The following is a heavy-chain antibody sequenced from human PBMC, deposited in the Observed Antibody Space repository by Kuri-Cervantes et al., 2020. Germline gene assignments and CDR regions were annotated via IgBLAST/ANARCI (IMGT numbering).Heavy chain of an antibody. D-gene: IGHD1-1*01. J-gene: IGHJ5*02. Sequence: SQTLSLTCAVSGASISDFWWSWIRQSDEKGLEWIGRVYTSGVTTYNPSLKSRVTISADRSNNHLSLRLISVTAADTAVYYCAREGINWETNYFDPWGLGTLVTVSS. CDR2: VYTSGVT. CDR3: AREGINWETNYFDP. V-gene: IGHV4-4*07. CDR1: GASISDFW.